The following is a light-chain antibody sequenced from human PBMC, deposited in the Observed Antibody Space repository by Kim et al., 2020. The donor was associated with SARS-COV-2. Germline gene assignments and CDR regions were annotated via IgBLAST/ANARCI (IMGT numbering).Light chain of an antibody. CDR3: NSRDSSGNHVV. V-gene: IGLV3-19*01. CDR2: GKN. CDR1: SLRSYY. Sequence: SSELTQDPAVSVALGQTVRITCQGDSLRSYYASWYQQKPGPAPVLVIYGKNNRPSGIPDRFSGSSSGNTASLTITGAPAEDEADYYCNSRDSSGNHVVFG. J-gene: IGLJ2*01.